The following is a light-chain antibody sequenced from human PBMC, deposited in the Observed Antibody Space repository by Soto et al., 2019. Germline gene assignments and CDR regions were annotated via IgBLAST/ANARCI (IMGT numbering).Light chain of an antibody. CDR3: QQRSNWPIT. J-gene: IGKJ5*01. CDR1: QSVSSR. Sequence: EIVLTQSPATLSLSPGERATLSCRASQSVSSRLAWYQQRPGQAPRLLIYDASNRATGIPARFSGSGSGTDFTLTISSLEPEDFAVYYCQQRSNWPITFGQGTRLDIK. CDR2: DAS. V-gene: IGKV3-11*01.